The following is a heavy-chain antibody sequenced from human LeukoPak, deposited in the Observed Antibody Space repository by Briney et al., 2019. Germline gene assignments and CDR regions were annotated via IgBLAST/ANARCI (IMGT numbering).Heavy chain of an antibody. Sequence: GGSLRLSCAASGFTFSSYAMHWVRQAPGKGLEWVAVISYDGSNKYFADSVKGRFTISRDNSENTLYLQMNSLRAEDTAVYYCAKDGARYSSGSPDWFDPWGQGTLVTVSS. CDR3: AKDGARYSSGSPDWFDP. D-gene: IGHD6-19*01. V-gene: IGHV3-30-3*01. J-gene: IGHJ5*02. CDR1: GFTFSSYA. CDR2: ISYDGSNK.